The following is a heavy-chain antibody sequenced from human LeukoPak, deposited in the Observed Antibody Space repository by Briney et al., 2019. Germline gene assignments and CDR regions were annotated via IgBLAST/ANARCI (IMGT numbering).Heavy chain of an antibody. D-gene: IGHD1-1*01. J-gene: IGHJ6*03. CDR2: IYYSGST. V-gene: IGHV4-59*01. Sequence: PSETLSLTCTVSGGSISSYYWSWIRQPPGKGLEWIGYIYYSGSTLCNPSLKSRVTMSLDTSKNQFSLKLTSVTAADTAVYFCARGRVSSSTWYSTYYYYFYMDVWGKGTTVTVSS. CDR1: GGSISSYY. CDR3: ARGRVSSSTWYSTYYYYFYMDV.